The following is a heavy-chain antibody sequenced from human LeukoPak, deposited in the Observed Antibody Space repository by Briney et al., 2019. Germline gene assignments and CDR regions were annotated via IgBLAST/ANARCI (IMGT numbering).Heavy chain of an antibody. CDR2: ISNTGGRT. D-gene: IGHD6-6*01. V-gene: IGHV3-23*01. CDR1: GFTFNSYA. CDR3: AKDCCGSSLFDY. J-gene: IGHJ4*02. Sequence: GGSLRLSCAASGFTFNSYAMSWVRQPPGKGLEWVSAISNTGGRTYYADSVKGRSTISRDNSKNTVCLQMNSLRAEDTAVYYCAKDCCGSSLFDYWGQGTLVTVSS.